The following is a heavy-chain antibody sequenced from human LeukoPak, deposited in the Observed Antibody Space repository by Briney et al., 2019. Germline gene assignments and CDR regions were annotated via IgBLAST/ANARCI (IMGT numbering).Heavy chain of an antibody. CDR3: AREDSSGALDI. D-gene: IGHD3-22*01. CDR2: VWYDESNK. CDR1: GFTFRSYD. J-gene: IGHJ3*02. V-gene: IGHV3-33*01. Sequence: GGSLRLSCAASGFTFRSYDMHWVRQAPGKGLEWVAVVWYDESNKYYVDSVKGRFTISRDNSKNTLYLQMNSLRVEDTALYYCAREDSSGALDIWGQGTMVTVSS.